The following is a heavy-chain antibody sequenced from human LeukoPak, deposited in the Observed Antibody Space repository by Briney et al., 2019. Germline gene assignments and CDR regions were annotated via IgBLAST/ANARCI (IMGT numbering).Heavy chain of an antibody. Sequence: GGSLRLSCAASGFTFSSYSMNWVRQAPGKGLEWVSYISSSSSTIYYADSVKGRFTISRDNAKNSLYLQMNSLRAEDTAVYYCARDFLADFWSGYPLCYYYGMDVWGQGTTVTVSS. CDR3: ARDFLADFWSGYPLCYYYGMDV. CDR1: GFTFSSYS. CDR2: ISSSSSTI. D-gene: IGHD3-3*01. V-gene: IGHV3-48*01. J-gene: IGHJ6*02.